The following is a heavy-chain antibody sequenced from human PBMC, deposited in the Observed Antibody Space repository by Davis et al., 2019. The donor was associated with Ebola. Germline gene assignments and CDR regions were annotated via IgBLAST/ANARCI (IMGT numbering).Heavy chain of an antibody. Sequence: ASVKVSCKASGGTFSSYAITWVRQAPGQGLEWMGWINPHNGNTNYAQNVQGRVTMTTDTSTSIAYMEVGSLRSDDTAVYYCARAQFPTTSDHWGQGTLVTVSS. CDR3: ARAQFPTTSDH. J-gene: IGHJ4*02. D-gene: IGHD1-1*01. CDR2: INPHNGNT. CDR1: GGTFSSYA. V-gene: IGHV1-18*01.